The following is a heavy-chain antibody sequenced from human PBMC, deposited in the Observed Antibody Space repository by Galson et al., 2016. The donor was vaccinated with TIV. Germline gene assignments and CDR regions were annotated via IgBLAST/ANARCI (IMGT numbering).Heavy chain of an antibody. Sequence: SVKVSCKASGYIFTNYYLHWVRQAPGQGLEWMGWINPDSGGTKYAQRFQGRVTVTRDTSISTAYMELSRLKSDDTAVYYCARAGRGRNYDYWGQGTLVTVSS. CDR2: INPDSGGT. CDR3: ARAGRGRNYDY. CDR1: GYIFTNYY. V-gene: IGHV1-2*02. J-gene: IGHJ4*02. D-gene: IGHD3-16*01.